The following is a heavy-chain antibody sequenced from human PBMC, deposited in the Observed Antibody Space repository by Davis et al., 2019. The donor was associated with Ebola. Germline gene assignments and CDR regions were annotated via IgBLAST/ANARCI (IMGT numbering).Heavy chain of an antibody. CDR1: GFTFSTYA. CDR3: AKADPQQFFDY. J-gene: IGHJ4*02. Sequence: GESLKISCAASGFTFSTYAMGWVRQAPGKGLEWVSDISSGGGAPYYADSLKGRFTISRDYSKNTLSLQMNSLRPEDTAMYYCAKADPQQFFDYWGQGTLVTVSS. D-gene: IGHD6-13*01. CDR2: ISSGGGAP. V-gene: IGHV3-23*01.